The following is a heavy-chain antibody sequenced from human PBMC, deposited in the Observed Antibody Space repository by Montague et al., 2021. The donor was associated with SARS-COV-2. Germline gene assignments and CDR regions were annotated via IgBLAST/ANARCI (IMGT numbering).Heavy chain of an antibody. J-gene: IGHJ3*02. V-gene: IGHV3-30-3*01. CDR3: ARERLWGEAFDI. D-gene: IGHD2-21*01. CDR2: ISYDGSNK. CDR1: GLPFSSYA. Sequence: SRSLSFSASGLPFSSYAMHWVRQAPGKGLEWVAVISYDGSNKYYADSVKGRFTISRDNSKNTLYLQMNSLRAEDTAVYYCARERLWGEAFDIWGQGTMVTVSS.